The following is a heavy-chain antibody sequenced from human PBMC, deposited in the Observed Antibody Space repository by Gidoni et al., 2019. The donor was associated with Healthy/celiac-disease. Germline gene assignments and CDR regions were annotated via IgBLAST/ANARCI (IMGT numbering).Heavy chain of an antibody. CDR2: IYSSGST. J-gene: IGHJ5*02. CDR1: GASISSSSYY. D-gene: IGHD3-16*02. V-gene: IGHV4-39*07. CDR3: ARMGLGELSLFP. Sequence: QLQLQASCPGLVTPSETLSITCPVSGASISSSSYYWGWLRQPPGKGREWIGSIYSSGSTYYNPSLKRRVTISLDTSKNQCPLKLSSVTAADTAVYYCARMGLGELSLFPWGQGTLVTVSS.